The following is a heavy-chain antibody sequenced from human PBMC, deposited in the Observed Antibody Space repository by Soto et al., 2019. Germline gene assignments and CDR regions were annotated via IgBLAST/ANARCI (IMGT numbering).Heavy chain of an antibody. Sequence: SVKVSCKASGGTFSSYTISWVRQAPGQGLEWMGRIIPILGIANYAQRFQGRVTITADKSTSTAYMELSSLRSEDTAVYYCARAIGYCSGGSCYRLDIWGQGTMVTVSS. J-gene: IGHJ3*02. CDR3: ARAIGYCSGGSCYRLDI. D-gene: IGHD2-15*01. CDR2: IIPILGIA. CDR1: GGTFSSYT. V-gene: IGHV1-69*02.